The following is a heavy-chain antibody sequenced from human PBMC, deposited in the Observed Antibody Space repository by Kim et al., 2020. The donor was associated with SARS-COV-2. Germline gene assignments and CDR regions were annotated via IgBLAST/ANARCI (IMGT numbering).Heavy chain of an antibody. J-gene: IGHJ6*02. Sequence: SETLSLTCTVSGGSISSYYWSWIRQPPGKGLEWIGYIYYSGSTNYNPSLKSRVTISVDTSKNQFSLKLSSVTAADTAVYYCARDREGYYDSSGHYYYYYGMDVWGQGTTVTVSS. D-gene: IGHD3-22*01. CDR1: GGSISSYY. V-gene: IGHV4-59*13. CDR2: IYYSGST. CDR3: ARDREGYYDSSGHYYYYYGMDV.